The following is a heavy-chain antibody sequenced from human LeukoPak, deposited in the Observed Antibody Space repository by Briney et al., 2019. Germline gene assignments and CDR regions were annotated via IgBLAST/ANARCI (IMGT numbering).Heavy chain of an antibody. CDR2: IIPIFGTV. CDR3: ARGIPAPASSFDY. J-gene: IGHJ4*02. Sequence: GASVKVSCKASGGTFSTSTITWVRQAPGQGLEWMGGIIPIFGTVNYAQKFQGRVTITADESTSTAYMELSSLRSEDTAVYYCARGIPAPASSFDYWGQGTLVTVSS. D-gene: IGHD6-13*01. V-gene: IGHV1-69*13. CDR1: GGTFSTST.